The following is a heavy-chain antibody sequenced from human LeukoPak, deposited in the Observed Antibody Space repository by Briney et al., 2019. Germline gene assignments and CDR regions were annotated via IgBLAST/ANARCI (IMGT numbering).Heavy chain of an antibody. J-gene: IGHJ3*02. Sequence: SQTLSLTCAISGDSVSSNSAAWNWIRQSPSRGLEWLGRTYYRSKWYNDYAVSVKSRITINPDTSKNQFSLRLNSVTPEDTAVYYCARDLQKWFGELPHAFDIWGQGTMVTVSS. CDR3: ARDLQKWFGELPHAFDI. V-gene: IGHV6-1*01. CDR2: TYYRSKWYN. CDR1: GDSVSSNSAA. D-gene: IGHD3-10*01.